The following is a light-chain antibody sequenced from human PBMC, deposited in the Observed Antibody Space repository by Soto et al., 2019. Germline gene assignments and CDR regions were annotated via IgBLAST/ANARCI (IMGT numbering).Light chain of an antibody. J-gene: IGKJ3*01. CDR1: QSVSTTY. Sequence: EIVLTQSPGTLSLSPGERATLSCRASQSVSTTYLTWYQQKPGQAPRLLVYGPSSRATGVPDRFSGSGSGSDFTLTISRLEPDVCAIYYCQQYGSSPLFTFGPGTRVDFK. CDR3: QQYGSSPLFT. V-gene: IGKV3-20*01. CDR2: GPS.